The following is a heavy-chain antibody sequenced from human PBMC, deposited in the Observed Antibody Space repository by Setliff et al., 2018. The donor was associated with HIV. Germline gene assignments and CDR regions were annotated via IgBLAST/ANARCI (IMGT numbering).Heavy chain of an antibody. CDR1: GGSFSEYY. D-gene: IGHD1-7*01. J-gene: IGHJ6*03. Sequence: PSETLSLTCAVYGGSFSEYYWSWIRQSPGKGLEWIGEINHSGSTHYNPSLKSRVTISVDTSKNQFSLKLSSVTAADTAVYYCARDRSNWNYGKNYMDVWGKGTTVTVSS. V-gene: IGHV4-34*01. CDR2: INHSGST. CDR3: ARDRSNWNYGKNYMDV.